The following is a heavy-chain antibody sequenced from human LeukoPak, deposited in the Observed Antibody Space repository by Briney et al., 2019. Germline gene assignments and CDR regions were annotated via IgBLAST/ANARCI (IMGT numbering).Heavy chain of an antibody. V-gene: IGHV3-74*01. CDR1: GFTFTTSW. CDR3: VRPQDGYNGFDC. D-gene: IGHD5-24*01. J-gene: IGHJ4*02. Sequence: GGSLRPSRAASGFTFTTSWMHWVRQAPGKGLVWVSRINSDGSTRNYADSVKGRFTISRDNAKNALYLQMDSLRAEDAAVYYCVRPQDGYNGFDCWGQGTLVTVSS. CDR2: INSDGSTR.